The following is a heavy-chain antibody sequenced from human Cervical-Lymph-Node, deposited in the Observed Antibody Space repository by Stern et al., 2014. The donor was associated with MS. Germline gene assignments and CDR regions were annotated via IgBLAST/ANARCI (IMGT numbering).Heavy chain of an antibody. Sequence: VQLVASGAEVRKPGASVKVSCKTSGYTFTEYYMHWVRQAPGQGLEWMGWINPNSGGTKYAQKFQGWVTMTRDTSIGTVYMELSRLRSDDTAVYYCAREVDCSSTSCLYYYYAMDVWGQGTTVTVS. CDR3: AREVDCSSTSCLYYYYAMDV. D-gene: IGHD2-2*01. CDR1: GYTFTEYY. J-gene: IGHJ6*02. V-gene: IGHV1-2*04. CDR2: INPNSGGT.